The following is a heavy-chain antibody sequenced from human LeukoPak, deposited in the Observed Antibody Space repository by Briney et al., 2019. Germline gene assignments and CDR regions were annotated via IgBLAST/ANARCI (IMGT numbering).Heavy chain of an antibody. CDR1: GYSISSGYY. CDR2: IYHSGST. V-gene: IGHV4-38-2*02. D-gene: IGHD4-17*01. Sequence: PSETLSLTCTVSGYSISSGYYWGWIRQPPGKGLEWIGSIYHSGSTHYNPSLKSRVTISVDTSKNQFSLKLSSVTAADTAVYYCARAVGTVTDAFDIWGQGTMVTVSS. CDR3: ARAVGTVTDAFDI. J-gene: IGHJ3*02.